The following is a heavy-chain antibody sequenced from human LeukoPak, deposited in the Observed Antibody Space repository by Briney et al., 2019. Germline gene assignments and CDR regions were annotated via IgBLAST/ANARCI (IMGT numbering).Heavy chain of an antibody. CDR3: ATARPYCTGRTCYSHHDY. Sequence: NPGGSLRLSCAASGFTFSSYSMIWLRQAPGKGLQWVSSISSTSRYIYYADSVKGRFTISIHNDENSVYLLMNSLRAEDTAVYYQATARPYCTGRTCYSHHDYWGQGTLVTVSS. J-gene: IGHJ4*02. CDR2: ISSTSRYI. CDR1: GFTFSSYS. V-gene: IGHV3-21*01. D-gene: IGHD2-15*01.